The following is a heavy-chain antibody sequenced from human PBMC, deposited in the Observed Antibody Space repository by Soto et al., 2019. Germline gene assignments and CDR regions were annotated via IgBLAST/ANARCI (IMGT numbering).Heavy chain of an antibody. CDR2: INHNGST. D-gene: IGHD6-19*01. CDR3: ARTKSSGWDY. V-gene: IGHV4-34*01. Sequence: LSLTCAVYGGSFSDYYWSWIRQPPGKGLEWIGEINHNGSTNYNPSLKSRVTISVDTSKYQFSLNLSSVTAADTAVYYCARTKSSGWDYWGQGTLVTVSS. CDR1: GGSFSDYY. J-gene: IGHJ4*02.